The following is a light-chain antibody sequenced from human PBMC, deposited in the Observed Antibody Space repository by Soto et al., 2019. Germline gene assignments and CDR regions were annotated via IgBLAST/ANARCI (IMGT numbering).Light chain of an antibody. CDR2: DTS. Sequence: GTRTVSKKEIATVLCRASQSVSSNLAWYQQKPGQAPRLLIYDTSNRVTGIPARFSGSRSGTDFTLTISRLEPEDFAVYYCQQYGSSPNTFGQGTRLEV. V-gene: IGKV3-20*01. J-gene: IGKJ5*01. CDR1: QSVSSN. CDR3: QQYGSSPNT.